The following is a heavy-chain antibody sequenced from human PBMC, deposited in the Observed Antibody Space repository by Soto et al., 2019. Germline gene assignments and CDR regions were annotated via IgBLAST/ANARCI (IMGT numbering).Heavy chain of an antibody. Sequence: EASVKVSCKASGGTFSSYAISWVRQAPGQGLEWMGGIIPIFGTANYAQKFQGRVTITADKSTSTAYMELSSLRSEDTAVYYCARDVDGGTPTWGMDVWGQGTTVTVSS. CDR2: IIPIFGTA. CDR3: ARDVDGGTPTWGMDV. J-gene: IGHJ6*02. CDR1: GGTFSSYA. V-gene: IGHV1-69*06. D-gene: IGHD2-15*01.